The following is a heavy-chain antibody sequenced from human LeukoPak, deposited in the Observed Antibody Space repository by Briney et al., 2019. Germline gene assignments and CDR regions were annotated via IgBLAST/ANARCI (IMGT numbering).Heavy chain of an antibody. CDR2: ISAYSGNT. J-gene: IGHJ4*02. CDR1: GYTFTNYG. D-gene: IGHD6-13*01. CDR3: ARPYSSSRPYYFDY. Sequence: ASVKVSCKASGYTFTNYGISWVRQAPGRGLEWMGWISAYSGNTNYAQKFQGRVTMTIDTSTRTAYMELRSLRSDDTAVYYCARPYSSSRPYYFDYWGQGTLVTVSS. V-gene: IGHV1-18*01.